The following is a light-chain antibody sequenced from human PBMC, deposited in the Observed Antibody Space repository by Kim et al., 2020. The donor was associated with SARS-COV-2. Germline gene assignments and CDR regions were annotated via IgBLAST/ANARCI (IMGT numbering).Light chain of an antibody. V-gene: IGLV3-19*01. CDR2: GKY. CDR3: NSRDTSGDHVV. Sequence: ARGQTVRLTSQGDSLRNYYATWYQQRPGQAPVLVLYGKYNRPSGIPDRFSGSASGNTASLTITGAQAEDEADYYCNSRDTSGDHVVFGGGTQLTVL. CDR1: SLRNYY. J-gene: IGLJ3*02.